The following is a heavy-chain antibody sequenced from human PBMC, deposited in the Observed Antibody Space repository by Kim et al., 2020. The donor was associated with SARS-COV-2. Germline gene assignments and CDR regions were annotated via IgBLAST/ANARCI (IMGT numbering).Heavy chain of an antibody. CDR2: ISWNSGSI. CDR1: GFTFDDYA. D-gene: IGHD5-18*01. Sequence: LSLTCAASGFTFDDYAMHWVRQAPGKGLEWVSGISWNSGSIGYADSVKGRFTISRDNAKNSLYLQMNSLRAEDTALYYCAKDIKGYTAMVDYWGQGT. V-gene: IGHV3-9*01. J-gene: IGHJ4*02. CDR3: AKDIKGYTAMVDY.